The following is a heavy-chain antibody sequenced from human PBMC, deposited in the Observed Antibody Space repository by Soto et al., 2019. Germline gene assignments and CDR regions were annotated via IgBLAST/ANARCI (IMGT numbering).Heavy chain of an antibody. D-gene: IGHD2-2*01. CDR1: GYSFTSHW. J-gene: IGHJ6*02. V-gene: IGHV5-51*01. CDR2: IYPSDSDI. Sequence: PGESLKISFKTSGYSFTSHWIAWVRQMPGKGLEWMGIIYPSDSDIRYRPSFQGQVTISVDKSISTAYLQWSSLKASDTATYYCARRDYSNYRGGMDVWGQGTTVTVSS. CDR3: ARRDYSNYRGGMDV.